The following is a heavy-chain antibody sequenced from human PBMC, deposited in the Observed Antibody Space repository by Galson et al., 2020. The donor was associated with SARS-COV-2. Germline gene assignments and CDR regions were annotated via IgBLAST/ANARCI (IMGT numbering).Heavy chain of an antibody. J-gene: IGHJ6*02. Sequence: GEPLKISCAASGFTFSSYEMNWVRQAPGKGLEWVSYISSSGSTIYYADSVKGRFTISRDNAKNSLYLQMNSLRAEDTAVYYCARVLSGPDYYYGMDVWGQGTTVTVSS. CDR2: ISSSGSTI. D-gene: IGHD3-3*01. CDR1: GFTFSSYE. V-gene: IGHV3-48*03. CDR3: ARVLSGPDYYYGMDV.